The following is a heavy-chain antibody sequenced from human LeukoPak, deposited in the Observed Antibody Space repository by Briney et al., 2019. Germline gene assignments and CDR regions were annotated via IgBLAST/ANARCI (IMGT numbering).Heavy chain of an antibody. CDR1: GFTFSSYA. CDR2: ISYDGSNK. V-gene: IGHV3-30-3*01. D-gene: IGHD1-26*01. J-gene: IGHJ6*03. Sequence: GRSLRLSCAASGFTFSSYAMHWVRQAPGKGLEWVAVISYDGSNKYYADSVKGRFTISRDNSKNTLYLQMNSLRAEDTAVYYCAACPGSRYYYYYMDVWGKGTTVTVSS. CDR3: AACPGSRYYYYYMDV.